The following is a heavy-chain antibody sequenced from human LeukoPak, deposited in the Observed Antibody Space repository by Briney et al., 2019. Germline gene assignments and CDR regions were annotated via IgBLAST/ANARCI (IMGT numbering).Heavy chain of an antibody. V-gene: IGHV4-39*01. CDR1: GASINSNNYY. D-gene: IGHD4-17*01. CDR2: IYYSESI. CDR3: ARQALRSRMRSSSPTWFDP. Sequence: SETLSLTCTVSGASINSNNYYWGWIRQPQGKGLEWIGNIYYSESIYYNPSLRSRLTISIDTSKNQFSLKLRSVTAADTAVYYCARQALRSRMRSSSPTWFDPWGQGTLVTVSS. J-gene: IGHJ5*02.